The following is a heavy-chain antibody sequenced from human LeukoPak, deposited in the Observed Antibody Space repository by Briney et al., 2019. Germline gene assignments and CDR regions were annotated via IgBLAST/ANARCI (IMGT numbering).Heavy chain of an antibody. V-gene: IGHV3-23*01. Sequence: GGSLRLSCATSGFTFTNYAMSWVRQVPGKGLEWVSAIGASGGNTYYADSVKGRFTIFRDNSKNTLYLQMNSLRAEDTAVYHCANGWSPDYWGRGTLVTVSS. J-gene: IGHJ4*02. CDR3: ANGWSPDY. CDR2: IGASGGNT. CDR1: GFTFTNYA. D-gene: IGHD2-15*01.